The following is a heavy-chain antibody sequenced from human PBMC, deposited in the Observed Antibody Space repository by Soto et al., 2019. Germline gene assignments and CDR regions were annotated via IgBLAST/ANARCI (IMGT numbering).Heavy chain of an antibody. D-gene: IGHD5-12*01. CDR2: IYWDDDK. V-gene: IGHV2-5*02. Sequence: QITLKESGPPLVKPTQTLTLTCTFSGFSLSTSGVGVGWIRQPPGKALEWLALIYWDDDKRYSPSLKSRLTITKDTSQTQVVLTMTNMDPVDTATYYCAHTHRDGYPQTWGQGTLVTVSS. CDR1: GFSLSTSGVG. J-gene: IGHJ5*02. CDR3: AHTHRDGYPQT.